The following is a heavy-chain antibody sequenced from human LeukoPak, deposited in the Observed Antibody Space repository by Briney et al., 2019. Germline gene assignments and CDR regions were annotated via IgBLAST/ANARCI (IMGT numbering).Heavy chain of an antibody. Sequence: GESLKISCKGYGYSFTSYWIGWVQQMPGKGLEWMGIIYPGDSDTRYSPSFQGQVTISADKSISTAYLQWSSLKASDTAMYYCARQVSPDGFDHWGQGTLVTVSS. CDR3: ARQVSPDGFDH. D-gene: IGHD4-17*01. CDR2: IYPGDSDT. CDR1: GYSFTSYW. J-gene: IGHJ4*02. V-gene: IGHV5-51*07.